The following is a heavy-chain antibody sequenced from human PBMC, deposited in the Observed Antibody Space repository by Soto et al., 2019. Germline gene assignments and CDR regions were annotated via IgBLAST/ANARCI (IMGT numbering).Heavy chain of an antibody. D-gene: IGHD2-15*01. J-gene: IGHJ5*02. Sequence: EVQLVESGGGLVQPGGSLRLSCAASVFTFTSYWMHWVRQAPGKGLVWVSRMNSDGSDTSYADSVKGRFTISRDNAKNTVYLQMNSLRAEDTSVYYCSREDSWWFEPGGHGALVTGSS. CDR1: VFTFTSYW. CDR2: MNSDGSDT. V-gene: IGHV3-74*01. CDR3: SREDSWWFEP.